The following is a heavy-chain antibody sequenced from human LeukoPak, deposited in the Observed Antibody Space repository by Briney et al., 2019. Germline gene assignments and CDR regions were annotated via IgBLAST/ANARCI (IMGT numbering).Heavy chain of an antibody. CDR1: GFTFSSYS. Sequence: PGGSLRLSCAASGFTFSSYSMNWVRQAPGKGLEWVSSISSSSSYIYYADSVKGRFTISRDNAKNSLYLQMNSLRAEDTAVYYCAREGQRDYALVFDYWGQGTLVTVSS. CDR2: ISSSSSYI. D-gene: IGHD4-17*01. CDR3: AREGQRDYALVFDY. J-gene: IGHJ4*02. V-gene: IGHV3-21*01.